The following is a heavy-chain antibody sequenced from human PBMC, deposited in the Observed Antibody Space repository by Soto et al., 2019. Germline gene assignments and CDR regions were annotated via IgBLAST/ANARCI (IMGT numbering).Heavy chain of an antibody. D-gene: IGHD5-18*01. CDR1: GGSISRTTYY. J-gene: IGHJ4*02. CDR2: ISYDGST. CDR3: ASQAGGYSYGPFDY. V-gene: IGHV4-39*01. Sequence: PSETLSLTCTVSGGSISRTTYYWDWIRQPPGKGLEWIGSISYDGSTYYNPSLKSRVTISVDTSKIQFSLKVNYVTAADAAVYFCASQAGGYSYGPFDYWGQGALVTVSS.